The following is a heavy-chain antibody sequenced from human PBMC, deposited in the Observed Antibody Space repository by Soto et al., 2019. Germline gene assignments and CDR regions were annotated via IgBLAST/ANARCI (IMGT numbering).Heavy chain of an antibody. CDR2: IIPMFATA. J-gene: IGHJ4*02. D-gene: IGHD3-10*01. CDR3: ARDQGITMVRGELDY. CDR1: GGTFSNHA. V-gene: IGHV1-69*01. Sequence: QVQLVQSGAEVKKPGSSVKVSCKASGGTFSNHAFSWVRQAPGQGLEWLGGIIPMFATADYAERFQDRLTIAADESTSTAYMELSSLTSEDTAGYYCARDQGITMVRGELDYWGQGTLVTVSS.